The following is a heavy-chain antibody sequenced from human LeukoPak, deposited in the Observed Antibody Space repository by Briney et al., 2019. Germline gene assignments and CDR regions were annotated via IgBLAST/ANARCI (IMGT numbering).Heavy chain of an antibody. CDR3: ARHCSGGTCMDV. V-gene: IGHV3-48*03. D-gene: IGHD2-15*01. CDR2: ISSSGSTI. CDR1: GFIFSSYE. Sequence: GGSLRLSCAASGFIFSSYEMNWVRQAPGKGLEWVSYISSSGSTIYYADSVKGRFTISRDNAKNSLYLQMNSLGAEDTAVYYCARHCSGGTCMDVWGQGTTVTVSS. J-gene: IGHJ6*02.